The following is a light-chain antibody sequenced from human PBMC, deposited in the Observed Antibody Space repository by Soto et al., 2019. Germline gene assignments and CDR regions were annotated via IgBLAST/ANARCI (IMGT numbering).Light chain of an antibody. J-gene: IGKJ2*01. V-gene: IGKV1-17*01. CDR1: QGISNY. Sequence: DIQMTQSPPSLSASVGDRVTITCRANQGISNYLGWYQQNPGKAPKRLIYAASSLQSGVTSRFSGSGSGTEFTLTSSSLQPEDFATYFCLQYNDYPYTLGQGTKLEF. CDR2: AAS. CDR3: LQYNDYPYT.